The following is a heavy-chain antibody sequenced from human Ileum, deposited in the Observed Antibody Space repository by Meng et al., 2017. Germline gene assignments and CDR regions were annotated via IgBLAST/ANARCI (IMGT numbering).Heavy chain of an antibody. J-gene: IGHJ4*02. CDR2: INQDGSVK. CDR1: GFTFSSHW. V-gene: IGHV3-7*01. Sequence: VQLVESGGGWVRHGGFLELSYAASGFTFSSHWMSWVRQAPEKGLEWMANINQDGSVKQYVDSAKGRFSISRDNAKNSLYLQMNSLRAEDTAVYYCTTAGRSTNENYWGQGTLVTVSS. CDR3: TTAGRSTNENY. D-gene: IGHD1-1*01.